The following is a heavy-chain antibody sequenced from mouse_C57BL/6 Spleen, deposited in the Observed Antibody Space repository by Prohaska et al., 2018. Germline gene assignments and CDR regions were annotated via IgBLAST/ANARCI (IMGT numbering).Heavy chain of an antibody. Sequence: EYMGEINPSTGGTTYNQKFKAKATLTVDKSSSTAYMQLKSLTSEDSAVYYCARWGLGGYFDVWGTGTTVTVSS. CDR2: INPSTGGT. J-gene: IGHJ1*03. CDR3: ARWGLGGYFDV. V-gene: IGHV1-42*01. D-gene: IGHD2-4*01.